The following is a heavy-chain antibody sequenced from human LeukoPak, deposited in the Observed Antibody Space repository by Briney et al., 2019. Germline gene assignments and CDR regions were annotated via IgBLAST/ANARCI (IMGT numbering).Heavy chain of an antibody. CDR2: IYTSGST. D-gene: IGHD6-25*01. CDR1: GGTISSYY. Sequence: PSETLSLTCAVSGGTISSYYWSWIRQPPGKGLEWIGYIYTSGSTNYNPSLKSRVTISVDTSKNQFSLKLSSVTAADTAVYYCARHSGVHYYYYMDVWGKGTTVTVSS. V-gene: IGHV4-4*09. CDR3: ARHSGVHYYYYMDV. J-gene: IGHJ6*03.